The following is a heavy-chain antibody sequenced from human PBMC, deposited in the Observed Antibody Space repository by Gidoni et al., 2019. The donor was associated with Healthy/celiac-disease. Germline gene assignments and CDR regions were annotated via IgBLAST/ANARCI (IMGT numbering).Heavy chain of an antibody. V-gene: IGHV3-21*01. Sequence: EVQLVESGGGLVKPGGSLRLSCAASGFPFSSYSMNWVRQAPGKGLEWVSSISSSSSYIYYADSVKGRFTISRDNAKNSLYLQMNSLRAEDTAVYYCARDDYYDSSGYLSYYYYYGMDVWGQGTTVTVSS. D-gene: IGHD3-22*01. CDR1: GFPFSSYS. CDR3: ARDDYYDSSGYLSYYYYYGMDV. J-gene: IGHJ6*02. CDR2: ISSSSSYI.